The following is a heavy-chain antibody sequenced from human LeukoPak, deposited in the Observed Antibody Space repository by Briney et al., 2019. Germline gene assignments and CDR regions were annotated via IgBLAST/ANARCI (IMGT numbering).Heavy chain of an antibody. J-gene: IGHJ6*03. CDR3: ARDPNSSGWYASYYYYYMDV. V-gene: IGHV1-8*01. CDR1: GYTFTSYD. Sequence: ASVKVSCKASGYTFTSYDINWVRQATGQGLEWMGWMNPNSGNTGYAQKLQGRVTMTTDTSTSTAYMELRSLRSDDTAVYYCARDPNSSGWYASYYYYYMDVWGKGTTVTVSS. CDR2: MNPNSGNT. D-gene: IGHD6-19*01.